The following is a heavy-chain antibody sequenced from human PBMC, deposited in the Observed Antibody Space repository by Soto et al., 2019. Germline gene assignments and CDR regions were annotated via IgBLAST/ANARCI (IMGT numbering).Heavy chain of an antibody. CDR3: ARFLISDPSFQQIYYMDV. Sequence: GGSLRLSCAASGFTFSSYSMNWVRQAPGKGLEWVSSISTSSSFIYHADSVKGRFTISRDNAKNSLYLQMNSLRAEDTAVYYCARFLISDPSFQQIYYMDVWGKGTTVTVSS. J-gene: IGHJ6*03. D-gene: IGHD2-15*01. CDR1: GFTFSSYS. CDR2: ISTSSSFI. V-gene: IGHV3-21*01.